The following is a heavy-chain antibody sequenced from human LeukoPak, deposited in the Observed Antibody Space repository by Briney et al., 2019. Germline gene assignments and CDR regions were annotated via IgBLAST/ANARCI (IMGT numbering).Heavy chain of an antibody. J-gene: IGHJ4*02. D-gene: IGHD5-12*01. CDR3: TSHAEGYSGYDPTDY. Sequence: GGSLRLSCAASGFTFSGSAMHWVRQASGKGLEWVGRIRSKANSYATAYAASVKGRFTISRDDSKNTAYLQMNSLKTEDTAVYYCTSHAEGYSGYDPTDYWGQGTLVTVSS. CDR1: GFTFSGSA. CDR2: IRSKANSYAT. V-gene: IGHV3-73*01.